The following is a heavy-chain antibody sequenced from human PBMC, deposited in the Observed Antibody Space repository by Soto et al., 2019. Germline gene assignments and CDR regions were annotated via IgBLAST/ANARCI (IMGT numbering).Heavy chain of an antibody. Sequence: GGSLRLSCAASGFTVSSNYMSWVRQAPGKGLEWVSVIYSGGSTYYADSVKGRFTISRDNSKNTLYLQMNSLRAEDTAVYYCARLPASGYDLPYYYYMDVWGKGTTVTVSS. CDR1: GFTVSSNY. D-gene: IGHD5-12*01. J-gene: IGHJ6*03. CDR3: ARLPASGYDLPYYYYMDV. V-gene: IGHV3-66*04. CDR2: IYSGGST.